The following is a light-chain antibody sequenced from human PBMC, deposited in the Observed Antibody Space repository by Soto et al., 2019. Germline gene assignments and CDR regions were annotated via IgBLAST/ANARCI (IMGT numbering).Light chain of an antibody. V-gene: IGKV1-9*01. CDR2: AAS. J-gene: IGKJ5*01. CDR3: RQLNSYQIT. Sequence: DIQLTQSPSFLSASVGDRVTITCRASQGISSYLAWYQQKPGKAPKLLIYAASTLQSGVPSRFSGSGSGTEFTLTISSLQPEDFATYYCRQLNSYQITFGQGTRLEIK. CDR1: QGISSY.